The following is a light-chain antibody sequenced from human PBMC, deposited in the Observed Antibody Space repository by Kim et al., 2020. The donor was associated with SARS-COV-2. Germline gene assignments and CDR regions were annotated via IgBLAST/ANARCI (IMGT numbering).Light chain of an antibody. CDR3: QQYKNWPPIT. CDR2: GAS. V-gene: IGKV3D-15*01. CDR1: QSVRTD. Sequence: SPGERATLTCRASQSVRTDLAWYQQKSGQAPRLLIYGASTRATGIPARFSGSGSGKEFTLTISGLQSEDLAVYYCQQYKNWPPITFGQGTRLEIK. J-gene: IGKJ5*01.